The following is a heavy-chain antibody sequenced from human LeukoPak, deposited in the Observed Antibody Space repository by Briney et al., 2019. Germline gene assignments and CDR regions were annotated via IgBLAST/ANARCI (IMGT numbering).Heavy chain of an antibody. J-gene: IGHJ4*02. CDR2: IWNDGSNE. Sequence: GGSLRLSCAASGFTFSNYGMHWVRQAPGKGLEWVAVIWNDGSNEDYVDSVKGRFTISRDKSKNTVDLQMNSLRAEDAAVYYCARDWARGNSYYFDYWGQGTLVTVSS. CDR1: GFTFSNYG. CDR3: ARDWARGNSYYFDY. D-gene: IGHD4-23*01. V-gene: IGHV3-33*01.